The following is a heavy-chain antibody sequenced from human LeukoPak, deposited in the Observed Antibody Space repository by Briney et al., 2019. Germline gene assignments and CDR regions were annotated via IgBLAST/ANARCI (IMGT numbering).Heavy chain of an antibody. CDR2: INHSGST. V-gene: IGHV4-34*01. J-gene: IGHJ5*02. CDR1: GGSFRGYY. CDR3: ARLRGFRGVIITLPDP. D-gene: IGHD3-10*01. Sequence: SETLSLTCGVYGGSFRGYYWSWIRLPPGKGLEWIGEINHSGSTNYNPSLKSRVSISVDTSKNQFSLKLSSVTAADTAVYYCARLRGFRGVIITLPDPWGQGTLVTVSS.